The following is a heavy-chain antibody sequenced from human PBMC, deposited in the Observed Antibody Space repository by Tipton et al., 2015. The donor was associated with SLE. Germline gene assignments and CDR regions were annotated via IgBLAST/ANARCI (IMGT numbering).Heavy chain of an antibody. J-gene: IGHJ3*02. CDR1: GGSINSRY. CDR2: FYGGST. Sequence: TLSLTCTVSGGSINSRYWSWIRQPPGKGLEWIGYFYGGSTSYNPSLRGRVTMSVDTSKSQFSLEVRSVTATDTAVYFCAGSKVTTARDSFDIWGPGTVVVVSP. V-gene: IGHV4-4*08. D-gene: IGHD4-17*01. CDR3: AGSKVTTARDSFDI.